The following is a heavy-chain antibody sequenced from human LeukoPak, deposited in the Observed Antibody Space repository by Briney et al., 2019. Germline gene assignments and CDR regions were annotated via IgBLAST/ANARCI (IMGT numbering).Heavy chain of an antibody. J-gene: IGHJ4*02. CDR3: ARDQAYYYDSSDPTGDY. V-gene: IGHV1-2*06. Sequence: ASVKGSCKASGYTFTGYYMHGVRQAPGQGLEWVGRVNPNSVGTKYAQKFPGRVTMTKATSISTAYMELSRLRSDDTAVYYCARDQAYYYDSSDPTGDYWGQGTLVTVSS. CDR1: GYTFTGYY. CDR2: VNPNSVGT. D-gene: IGHD3-22*01.